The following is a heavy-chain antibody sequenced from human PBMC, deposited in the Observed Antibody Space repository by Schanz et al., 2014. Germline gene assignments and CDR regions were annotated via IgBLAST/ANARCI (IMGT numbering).Heavy chain of an antibody. D-gene: IGHD3-22*01. V-gene: IGHV3-49*02. CDR3: TRGLGTMIVAVFDH. Sequence: EVQMLESGGCLVEPGQSLRLSCTVSGFTFENFPMSWFRQAPGKGLERVGLIRSKTYGGTTEYAASVIGRFTISRDDSRGIAYLQMDSLKTEDTAKYFCTRGLGTMIVAVFDHWAQGTQVIVSS. CDR2: IRSKTYGGTT. J-gene: IGHJ4*02. CDR1: GFTFENFP.